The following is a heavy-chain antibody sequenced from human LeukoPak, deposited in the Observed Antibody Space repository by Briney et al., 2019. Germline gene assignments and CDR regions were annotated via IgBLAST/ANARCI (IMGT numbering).Heavy chain of an antibody. D-gene: IGHD3-10*01. CDR3: ARGGMVRGIYFLWFDP. CDR1: GGSISSNY. J-gene: IGHJ5*02. V-gene: IGHV4-59*01. CDR2: IYDRGST. Sequence: SETLSLTCTVSGGSISSNYCSWIRQPPGKGLEWIGYIYDRGSTNYNPSLKSRVTISVDTSKNQYSLRLSSVTAADTAVYYCARGGMVRGIYFLWFDPWGQGTLVTVSS.